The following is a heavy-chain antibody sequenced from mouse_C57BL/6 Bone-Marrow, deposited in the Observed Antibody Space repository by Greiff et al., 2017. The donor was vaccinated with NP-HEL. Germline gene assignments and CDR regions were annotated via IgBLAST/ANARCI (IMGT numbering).Heavy chain of an antibody. CDR1: GYTFTSYW. CDR2: IDPSDSET. Sequence: QVQLKQSGAELVRPGSSVKLSCKASGYTFTSYWMHWVKQRPIQGLEWIGNIDPSDSETHYNQKFKDKATLTVDKSSSTAYMQLSSLTSEDSAVYYCARSYFDYWGQGTTLTVSS. CDR3: ARSYFDY. V-gene: IGHV1-52*01. J-gene: IGHJ2*01.